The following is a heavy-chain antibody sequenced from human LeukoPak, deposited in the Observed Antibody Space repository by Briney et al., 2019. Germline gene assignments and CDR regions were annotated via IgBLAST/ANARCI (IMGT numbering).Heavy chain of an antibody. CDR2: INWNSGSI. V-gene: IGHV3-9*01. CDR3: ARDYGNKDYYGYLQE. D-gene: IGHD3-22*01. J-gene: IGHJ1*01. Sequence: GRSLRLSCAASGFTFDNYAMYWVRQVPGKGLEWVSGINWNSGSIGYADSVKGRFTISRDSAKNSLYLQMNGLRPEDTAVYYCARDYGNKDYYGYLQEWGQAPWSPSPQ. CDR1: GFTFDNYA.